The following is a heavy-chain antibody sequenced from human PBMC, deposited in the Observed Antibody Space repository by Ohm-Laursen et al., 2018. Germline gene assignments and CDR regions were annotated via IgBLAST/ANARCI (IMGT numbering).Heavy chain of an antibody. V-gene: IGHV3-48*03. D-gene: IGHD3-10*01. CDR1: GFLFNSYE. Sequence: SLRLSCAASGFLFNSYEMNWVRQAPGKGLEWVSYITSSGTTVYYADSVKGRFTTSRDNARNSLYLQIYSLRAEDTAVYYCARVGSDYYYYGMDVWGQGTTVTVSS. CDR2: ITSSGTTV. J-gene: IGHJ6*02. CDR3: ARVGSDYYYYGMDV.